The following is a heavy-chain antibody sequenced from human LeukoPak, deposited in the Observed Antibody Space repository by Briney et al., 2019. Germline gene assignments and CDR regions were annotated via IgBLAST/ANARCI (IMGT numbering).Heavy chain of an antibody. V-gene: IGHV4-31*03. J-gene: IGHJ4*02. CDR3: ATSHDTGND. Sequence: SQTLSLTCTVSGGSIRGGDYYWNWIRQLPGKGLEWIGYTYHSGSTYYNPSLKSRVTVSIDTSKNQFSLNLSSVTAADTAVYYCATSHDTGNDWGQGTLVTVSS. CDR2: TYHSGST. D-gene: IGHD2-8*02. CDR1: GGSIRGGDYY.